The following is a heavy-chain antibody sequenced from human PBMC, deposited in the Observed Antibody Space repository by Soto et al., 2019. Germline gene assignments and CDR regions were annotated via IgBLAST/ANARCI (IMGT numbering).Heavy chain of an antibody. D-gene: IGHD4-17*01. CDR3: ARGAGDYNTPLDS. Sequence: SETLSLPCTVSGGSATSHDWSWIRQPPGKGLEWIGSIYYTGSANYNPSLRSRVTMAVDTSKNQVSLKLTSLTAANTAVYYCARGAGDYNTPLDSWGQGTLVTVSS. CDR2: IYYTGSA. J-gene: IGHJ4*02. V-gene: IGHV4-59*02. CDR1: GGSATSHD.